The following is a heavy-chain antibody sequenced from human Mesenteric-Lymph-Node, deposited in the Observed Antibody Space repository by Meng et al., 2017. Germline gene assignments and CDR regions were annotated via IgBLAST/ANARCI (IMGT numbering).Heavy chain of an antibody. J-gene: IGHJ4*02. Sequence: QVVYVLASAEVKMHEASVNVSCNASCDTYTAYYLHWVRQAPGQELLWRGWINPNSAGTYYEQKFQGRVTLTRDTSVNTAYMELSSLKSVDTAVYYCAKDSSSGWLSVDFWGQGTLVTVSS. CDR1: CDTYTAYY. CDR3: AKDSSSGWLSVDF. V-gene: IGHV1-2*02. D-gene: IGHD6-19*01. CDR2: INPNSAGT.